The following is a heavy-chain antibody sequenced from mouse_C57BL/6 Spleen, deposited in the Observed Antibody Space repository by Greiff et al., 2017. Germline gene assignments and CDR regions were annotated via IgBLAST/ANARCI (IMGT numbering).Heavy chain of an antibody. CDR3: AREGLLPLNAMDY. Sequence: VQRVESGPELVKPGASVKISCKASGYSFTSYYIHWVKQRPGQGLEWIGWIYPGSGNTKYNEKFKGKATLTADTSSSTAYMQLSSLTSEDSAVYYCAREGLLPLNAMDYWGQGTSVTVSS. CDR2: IYPGSGNT. CDR1: GYSFTSYY. V-gene: IGHV1-66*01. J-gene: IGHJ4*01. D-gene: IGHD1-2*01.